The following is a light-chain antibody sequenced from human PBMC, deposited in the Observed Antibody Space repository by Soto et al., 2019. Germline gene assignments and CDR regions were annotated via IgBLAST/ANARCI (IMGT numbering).Light chain of an antibody. CDR2: GAS. CDR3: QQYGSSGT. J-gene: IGKJ1*01. CDR1: QSVSSY. Sequence: EIVVTQSPATLSLCRRERDNLSCRASQSVSSYLAWYQQKPGQAPRLLIYGASNRATGIPDRFSGSGSGTDFTLTISRLEPEDFAVYYCQQYGSSGTFGQGTKV. V-gene: IGKV3-20*01.